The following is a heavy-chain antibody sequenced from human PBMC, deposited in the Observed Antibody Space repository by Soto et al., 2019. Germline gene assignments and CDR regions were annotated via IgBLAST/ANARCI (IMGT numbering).Heavy chain of an antibody. CDR2: ISAAGDP. CDR1: GFTFRNYD. J-gene: IGHJ6*02. V-gene: IGHV3-13*05. Sequence: EVQLVESGGGLVQPGGSLRLSCEASGFTFRNYDMHWVRQGTGKGLEWVSGISAAGDPDYADSVEGRFTISSENAQNSFFLQMNSPRVGDTAVYYCARTDRDFYGLDVWGQGTTVIVSS. CDR3: ARTDRDFYGLDV.